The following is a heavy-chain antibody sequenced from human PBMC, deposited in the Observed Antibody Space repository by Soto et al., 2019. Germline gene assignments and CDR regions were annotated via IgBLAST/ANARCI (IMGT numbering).Heavy chain of an antibody. D-gene: IGHD1-26*01. CDR3: AGLIVGATKPGRSDDY. CDR2: IIPIFGTA. Sequence: QVQLVQSGAEVKKPGSSVKVSCKASGGTFSSYAISWVRQAPGQGLEWMGGIIPIFGTANYAQKFQGRVTITADESTSTAYMELSSLRSEDTAVYYCAGLIVGATKPGRSDDYWGQGTLVTVSS. J-gene: IGHJ4*02. V-gene: IGHV1-69*01. CDR1: GGTFSSYA.